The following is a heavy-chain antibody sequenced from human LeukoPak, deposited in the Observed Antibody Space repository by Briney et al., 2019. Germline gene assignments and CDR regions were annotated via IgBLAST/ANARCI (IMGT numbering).Heavy chain of an antibody. Sequence: TPSETLSLTCTVSGGSISSYYWSWIRQPPGKGLEWIGYIYYTGSTNYNPSLKSRVTISVDTSKNHFSLKLSSVTAADTAVYYCARGRYYFDYWGQGTLVTVSS. CDR3: ARGRYYFDY. D-gene: IGHD5-24*01. CDR2: IYYTGST. J-gene: IGHJ4*02. CDR1: GGSISSYY. V-gene: IGHV4-59*01.